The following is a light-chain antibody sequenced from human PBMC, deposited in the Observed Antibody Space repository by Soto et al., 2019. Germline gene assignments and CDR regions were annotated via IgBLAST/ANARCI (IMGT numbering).Light chain of an antibody. CDR1: QSVSGSH. Sequence: EIVMTQSPVTLSASPGESATLSCRASQSVSGSHLDWYQQKRGQAPRLLIYGASSRATGIPDRFSGSGSGTDFTLTISRLEPEDFAVYHCQQYGSSPTTFGQGTKVDIK. V-gene: IGKV3-20*01. J-gene: IGKJ1*01. CDR3: QQYGSSPTT. CDR2: GAS.